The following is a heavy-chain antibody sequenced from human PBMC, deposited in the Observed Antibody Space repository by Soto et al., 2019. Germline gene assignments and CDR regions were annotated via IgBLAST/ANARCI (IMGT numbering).Heavy chain of an antibody. Sequence: VGPMRHSCGAAEVNSRSYSMNWVSKNPGKGLEWVSVISGGGGSTYYADSVKGRFTISRDNSKNTLYLQMNSLRAEDTAAYYYRRSGYGGNWRAPWGWGTALPFSS. CDR3: RRSGYGGNWRAP. V-gene: IGHV3-23*01. CDR1: EVNSRSYS. J-gene: IGHJ5*02. CDR2: ISGGGGST. D-gene: IGHD3-10*01.